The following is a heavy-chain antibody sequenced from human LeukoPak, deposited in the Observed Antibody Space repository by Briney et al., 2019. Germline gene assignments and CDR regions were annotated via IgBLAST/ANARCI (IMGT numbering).Heavy chain of an antibody. CDR3: ARETPRRGETRDGYR. V-gene: IGHV3-7*01. J-gene: IGHJ4*02. Sequence: GESLRLSCAASGFTFKKYWMNWVRQVPGKGLECLANIKEDGNETYYADSVKGRFTISRDNPKNLLFLQINSLRVEDTAVYYCARETPRRGETRDGYRWGQGTLVIVSS. D-gene: IGHD5-24*01. CDR1: GFTFKKYW. CDR2: IKEDGNET.